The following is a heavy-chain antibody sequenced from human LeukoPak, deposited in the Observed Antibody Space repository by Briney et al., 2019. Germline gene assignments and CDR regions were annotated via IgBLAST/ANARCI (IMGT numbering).Heavy chain of an antibody. D-gene: IGHD1-26*01. CDR1: GGSISSSSYY. J-gene: IGHJ4*02. Sequence: SETLSLTCTVSGGSISSSSYYWGWIRQPPGKGLEWIGSIYYSGSTYYNPSLKSRVTISVDTSKNQFSLKLSSVTAADTAVYYCAAARLVVWELLPSFDYWGQGTLVTVSS. CDR3: AAARLVVWELLPSFDY. V-gene: IGHV4-39*07. CDR2: IYYSGST.